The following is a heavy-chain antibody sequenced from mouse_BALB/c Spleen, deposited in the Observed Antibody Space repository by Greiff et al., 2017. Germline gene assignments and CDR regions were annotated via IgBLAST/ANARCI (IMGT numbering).Heavy chain of an antibody. V-gene: IGHV1S56*01. CDR2: IYPGNVNT. CDR1: GYTFTSYY. D-gene: IGHD1-1*01. CDR3: ARSDYGSHWYIDV. Sequence: QVQLQQSGPELVKPGASVRISCKASGYTFTSYYIHWVKQRPGQGLEWIGWIYPGNVNTKYNEKFKGKATLTADKSSSTAYMQLSSLTSEDSAVYFCARSDYGSHWYIDVWGAGTTVTVSS. J-gene: IGHJ1*01.